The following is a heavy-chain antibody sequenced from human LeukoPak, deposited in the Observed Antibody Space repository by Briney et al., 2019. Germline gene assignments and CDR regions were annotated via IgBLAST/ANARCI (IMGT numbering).Heavy chain of an antibody. V-gene: IGHV3-74*01. D-gene: IGHD6-19*01. Sequence: GGFLRLSCAASGFTFSSYWMHWVRQAPGKGLVWVSRINSDGSSISYADSVKGRFTISRDNAKNTLYLQMNGLRAEDTAVYYCAKEPGSGWSPTRHFDYWGQGTLVTVSS. CDR3: AKEPGSGWSPTRHFDY. CDR1: GFTFSSYW. CDR2: INSDGSSI. J-gene: IGHJ4*02.